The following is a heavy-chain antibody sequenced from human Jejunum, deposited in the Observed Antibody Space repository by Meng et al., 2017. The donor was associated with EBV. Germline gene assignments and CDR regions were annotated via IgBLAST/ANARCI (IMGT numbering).Heavy chain of an antibody. Sequence: QEQLVQSGAEVKKPGSSVKVSCKASGDRFGTYSVSWVRQAPEQGLEWVGNTVPIFGTTSYAQKFQGRVTITADESTRTAFMELRNLRSEDSAMYYCARAGGDYEDYWGQGTLVTVSS. CDR1: GDRFGTYS. D-gene: IGHD4-17*01. V-gene: IGHV1-69*15. CDR2: TVPIFGTT. CDR3: ARAGGDYEDY. J-gene: IGHJ4*02.